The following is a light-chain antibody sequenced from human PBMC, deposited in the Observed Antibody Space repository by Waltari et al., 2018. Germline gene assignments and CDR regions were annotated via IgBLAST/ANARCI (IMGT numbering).Light chain of an antibody. CDR3: QAWDRNTYVV. CDR2: QDN. CDR1: KLEDKY. Sequence: SYEVTQPPSVSVSPGQTASITCSGDKLEDKYVCWYQQKPGQSPMLVLHQDNKRPSGLPERFSGFNSGNTATLTISETQALDEADYYCQAWDRNTYVVFGGGTKLTVL. J-gene: IGLJ2*01. V-gene: IGLV3-1*01.